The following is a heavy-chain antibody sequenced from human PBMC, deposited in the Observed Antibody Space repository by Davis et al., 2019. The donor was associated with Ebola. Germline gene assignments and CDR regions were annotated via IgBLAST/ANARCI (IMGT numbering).Heavy chain of an antibody. J-gene: IGHJ6*02. CDR1: GFTFSSYG. CDR2: ISYYGSNK. Sequence: GESLKISCAASGFTFSSYGMHWLRQAPGTGLEWVAVISYYGSNKYYADSVKGRFTISRDNSKNTLYLQMNSLRAEDTAVYYCARAVSKYYYYGMDVWGQGTTVTVSS. V-gene: IGHV3-30*03. CDR3: ARAVSKYYYYGMDV. D-gene: IGHD4-11*01.